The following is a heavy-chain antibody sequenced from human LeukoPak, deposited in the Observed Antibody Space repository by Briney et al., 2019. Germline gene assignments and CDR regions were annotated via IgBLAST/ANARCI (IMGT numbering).Heavy chain of an antibody. CDR1: GYTFTGYY. D-gene: IGHD3-10*01. Sequence: ASVKVSCKASGYTFTGYYMHWVRQAPGQGLEWMGWINPNSGGTNYAQNLQGRVTMTTDTSTSTAYMELRSLRSDDTAVYYCARDDGAYYGSGSYYAKFDYWGQGTLVTVSS. J-gene: IGHJ4*02. V-gene: IGHV1-2*02. CDR3: ARDDGAYYGSGSYYAKFDY. CDR2: INPNSGGT.